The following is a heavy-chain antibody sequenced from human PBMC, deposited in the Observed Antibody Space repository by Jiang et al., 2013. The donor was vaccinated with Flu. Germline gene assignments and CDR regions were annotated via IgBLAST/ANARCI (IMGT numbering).Heavy chain of an antibody. Sequence: VQLVESGGGLVQPGRSLRLSCAASGFTFDDYAMHWVRQAPGKGLEWVSGISWNSGSIGYADSVKGRFTISRDNAKNSLYLQMNSLRAEDTALYYCAKVLGGYSYGSDFDYWGQGTLVTVSS. CDR2: ISWNSGSI. D-gene: IGHD5-18*01. CDR1: GFTFDDYA. V-gene: IGHV3-9*01. CDR3: AKVLGGYSYGSDFDY. J-gene: IGHJ4*02.